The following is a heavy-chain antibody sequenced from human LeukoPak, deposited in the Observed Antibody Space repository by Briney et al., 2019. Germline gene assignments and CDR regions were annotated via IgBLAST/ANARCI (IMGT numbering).Heavy chain of an antibody. Sequence: SETLSLTCAVYGGSFSGYYWSWIRQPPGKGLEWIGEINHSGSTNYNPSLKSRVTISVDTSKNQFSLKLSSVTAADTAVYYCARVFNYYDSSGFWYYGMDVWGQGTTVTVSS. J-gene: IGHJ6*02. CDR1: GGSFSGYY. CDR3: ARVFNYYDSSGFWYYGMDV. CDR2: INHSGST. D-gene: IGHD3-22*01. V-gene: IGHV4-34*01.